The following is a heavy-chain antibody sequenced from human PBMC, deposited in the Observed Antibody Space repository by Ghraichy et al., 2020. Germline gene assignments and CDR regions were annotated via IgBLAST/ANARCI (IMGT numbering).Heavy chain of an antibody. CDR3: TSVAMGPNDDY. CDR1: GFTFSRNW. Sequence: GESLNISCAATGFTFSRNWMNWVRQAPGKGLEWVANIKPDGSDKYYVDSVKGRFTISRDNAKNSLYLQVNSLTAEDTAIYFCTSVAMGPNDDYWGQGTLVTVSS. CDR2: IKPDGSDK. D-gene: IGHD6-19*01. J-gene: IGHJ4*02. V-gene: IGHV3-7*03.